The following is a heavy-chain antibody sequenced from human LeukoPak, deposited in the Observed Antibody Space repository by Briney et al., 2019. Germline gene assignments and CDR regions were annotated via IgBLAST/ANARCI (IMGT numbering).Heavy chain of an antibody. V-gene: IGHV4-34*01. J-gene: IGHJ6*03. CDR2: INHSGST. Sequence: SETLSLTCAVYGGSFSGYYWSWIRQPPGKGLEWIGEINHSGSTNYNPSLKSRVTISVDTSKNQFSLKLSSVTAAGTAVYYCARHHNWNYKYYYYMDVWGKGTTVTVSS. D-gene: IGHD1-7*01. CDR3: ARHHNWNYKYYYYMDV. CDR1: GGSFSGYY.